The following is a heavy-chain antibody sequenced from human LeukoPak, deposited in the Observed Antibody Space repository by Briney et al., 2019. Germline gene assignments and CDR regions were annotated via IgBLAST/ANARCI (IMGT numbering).Heavy chain of an antibody. CDR2: IYYSGST. Sequence: SQTLSLTCTVSGGSISSDAYYWSWIRQHPGKGLECIGYIYYSGSTYYNPSLKSRVTISVDTSKNQFSLKLSSVTDADTAVYYCARVPLHFDILTGYHNQAYGMDVWGQGTTVTVSS. CDR1: GGSISSDAYY. V-gene: IGHV4-31*03. J-gene: IGHJ6*02. CDR3: ARVPLHFDILTGYHNQAYGMDV. D-gene: IGHD3-9*01.